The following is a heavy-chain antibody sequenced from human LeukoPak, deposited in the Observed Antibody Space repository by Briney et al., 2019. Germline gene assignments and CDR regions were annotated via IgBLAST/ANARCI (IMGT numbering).Heavy chain of an antibody. D-gene: IGHD5-12*01. CDR3: ARDGATFSGYDWYYYMDV. Sequence: GGSLRLSCTASGFTFGDYAMTWVRQAPGRGLEWVANIKQDGSEIYYVDSVKGRFTISRDNAKNSLYLQMNSLRAEDTAVYYCARDGATFSGYDWYYYMDVWGKGTTVTVSS. V-gene: IGHV3-7*01. J-gene: IGHJ6*03. CDR1: GFTFGDYA. CDR2: IKQDGSEI.